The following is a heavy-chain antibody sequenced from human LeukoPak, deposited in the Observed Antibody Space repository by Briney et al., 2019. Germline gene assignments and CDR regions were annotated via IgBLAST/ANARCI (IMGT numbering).Heavy chain of an antibody. CDR2: INTNTGNP. J-gene: IGHJ3*02. V-gene: IGHV7-4-1*02. CDR1: GYTFTRYA. Sequence: GASVRVSCKASGYTFTRYAMNWVRQAPGQGLEWMGWINTNTGNPTYAQGFIGRFVFSLETSVSTAYLQISRLKAEDTAVYYCARAYYYDSPDAFGIWGQGTMVTVSS. CDR3: ARAYYYDSPDAFGI. D-gene: IGHD3-22*01.